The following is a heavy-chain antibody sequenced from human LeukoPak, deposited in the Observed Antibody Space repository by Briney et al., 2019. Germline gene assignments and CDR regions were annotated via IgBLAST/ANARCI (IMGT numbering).Heavy chain of an antibody. V-gene: IGHV3-23*01. CDR1: GFTFSTYA. Sequence: PGGTLRLSCAASGFTFSTYALIWVRQAPGKGLEWVSSISDTGGTTYYTDSVKGRFTISRDNSKNTLYLQMNSLRAEDTAVYYCARDQLWLYGRTSYYYYFYMDVWGTGTTVAVSS. CDR2: ISDTGGTT. CDR3: ARDQLWLYGRTSYYYYFYMDV. D-gene: IGHD3-10*01. J-gene: IGHJ6*03.